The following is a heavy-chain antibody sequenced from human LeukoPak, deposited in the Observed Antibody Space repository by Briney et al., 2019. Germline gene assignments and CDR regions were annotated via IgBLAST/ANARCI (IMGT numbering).Heavy chain of an antibody. V-gene: IGHV3-53*01. CDR1: GFTVSSNY. J-gene: IGHJ1*01. CDR3: ATVLGYYDSSGYHEYFQH. Sequence: GGSLRLSCAASGFTVSSNYMSWVRQAPGKGLEWVSVIYSGGSTYYADSVKGRFTISRDNSKNTLYLQMNSLRAEDTAVYYCATVLGYYDSSGYHEYFQHWGQGNLVTVSS. D-gene: IGHD3-22*01. CDR2: IYSGGST.